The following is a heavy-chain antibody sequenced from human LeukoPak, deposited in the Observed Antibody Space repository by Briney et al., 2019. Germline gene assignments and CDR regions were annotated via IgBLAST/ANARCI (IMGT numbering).Heavy chain of an antibody. D-gene: IGHD3-10*01. CDR2: INPNSGGT. Sequence: ASVKVSCKASGYTFTGYYMHWVRQAPGQGLEWMGWINPNSGGTNYAQKFQGRVTMTRDTSISTAYMELSRLRSDDTAVYYCARVRDLWFGELYPYYFDYWGQGTLVTVSA. J-gene: IGHJ4*02. V-gene: IGHV1-2*02. CDR1: GYTFTGYY. CDR3: ARVRDLWFGELYPYYFDY.